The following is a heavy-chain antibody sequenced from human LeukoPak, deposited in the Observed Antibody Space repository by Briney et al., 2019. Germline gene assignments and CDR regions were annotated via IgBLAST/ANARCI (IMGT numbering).Heavy chain of an antibody. J-gene: IGHJ4*02. CDR3: ARGLPRYSSSCYVDY. D-gene: IGHD6-13*01. V-gene: IGHV4-34*01. Sequence: SETLSLTCAVYGGSFSGYYWSWIRQPPGKGLEWIGEINHSGSTNYNPSLKSRVTISVDTSKNQFSLKLSSVTAADTSVYYCARGLPRYSSSCYVDYWGQGILLTVSS. CDR1: GGSFSGYY. CDR2: INHSGST.